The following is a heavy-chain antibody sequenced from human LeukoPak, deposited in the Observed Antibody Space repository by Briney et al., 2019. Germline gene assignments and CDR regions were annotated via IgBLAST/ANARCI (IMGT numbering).Heavy chain of an antibody. CDR2: IYSGGST. V-gene: IGHV3-53*04. J-gene: IGHJ4*02. CDR3: ARDSPSDCSGGSCYSEGYFDY. Sequence: GGSLRLSCAASGFTVSSNYMSWVRQAPGKGLEWVSVIYSGGSTYYADSVKGRFTISRHNSKNTLYLQMNSLRAEDTAVYYCARDSPSDCSGGSCYSEGYFDYWGQGALVTVSS. D-gene: IGHD2-15*01. CDR1: GFTVSSNY.